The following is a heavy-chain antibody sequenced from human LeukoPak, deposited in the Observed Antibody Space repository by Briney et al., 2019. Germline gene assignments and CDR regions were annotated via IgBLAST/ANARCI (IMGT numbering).Heavy chain of an antibody. V-gene: IGHV3-9*01. CDR1: GFTFDDYA. CDR3: AKIGTGWYEDY. CDR2: ISWNSGSI. Sequence: GRSLRLSCAASGFTFDDYAMHWVRQAPGKGLEWVSGISWNSGSIGYADSVKGRFTISRDNAKNSLYLQMNSLRAEDTAVYYCAKIGTGWYEDYWGQGTLVTVSS. D-gene: IGHD6-19*01. J-gene: IGHJ4*02.